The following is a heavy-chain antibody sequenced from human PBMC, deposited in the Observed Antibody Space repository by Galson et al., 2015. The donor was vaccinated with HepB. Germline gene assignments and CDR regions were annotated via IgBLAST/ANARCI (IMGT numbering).Heavy chain of an antibody. CDR3: ARRRFDSSTTYNFDY. J-gene: IGHJ4*02. Sequence: VAEVKKSGESLKISCKGSGYYFPTWWIGWVRQRPGKGLEWMGIIFPDDSDTRYSPSLQGQVTMAADRSINTSYLQWSSLKASDTAMYYCARRRFDSSTTYNFDYWGPGTLVTVSS. CDR1: GYYFPTWW. V-gene: IGHV5-51*03. CDR2: IFPDDSDT. D-gene: IGHD2/OR15-2a*01.